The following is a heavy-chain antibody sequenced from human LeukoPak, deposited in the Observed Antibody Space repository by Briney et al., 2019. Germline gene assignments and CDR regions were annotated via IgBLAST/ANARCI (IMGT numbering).Heavy chain of an antibody. Sequence: PGGSLRLSCAASGFTFEDFAMHWVRQAPGKGLEWVANIKQDGSEKYYVDSVKGRFTISRDNAKNSLYLQMNSLRAEDTAVYYCARAPSYSISNWFDPWGQGTLVTGSS. CDR3: ARAPSYSISNWFDP. CDR2: IKQDGSEK. CDR1: GFTFEDFA. V-gene: IGHV3-7*01. J-gene: IGHJ5*02. D-gene: IGHD2-21*01.